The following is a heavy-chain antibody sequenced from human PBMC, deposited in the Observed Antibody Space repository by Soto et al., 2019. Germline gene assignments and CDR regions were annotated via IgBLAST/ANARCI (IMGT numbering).Heavy chain of an antibody. V-gene: IGHV1-3*01. CDR1: GYTFTSYA. CDR2: INAGNGNT. Sequence: QVQLVQSGAEVKKPGASVKVSCKASGYTFTSYAMHWVRQAPGQRLEWMGWINAGNGNTKYSQKFQGRVTITRDTSASTAYMELSSLRSEDTAVYYSARDGNYMVRGVIIPTGWFDPWGQGTLVTVSS. J-gene: IGHJ5*02. D-gene: IGHD3-10*01. CDR3: ARDGNYMVRGVIIPTGWFDP.